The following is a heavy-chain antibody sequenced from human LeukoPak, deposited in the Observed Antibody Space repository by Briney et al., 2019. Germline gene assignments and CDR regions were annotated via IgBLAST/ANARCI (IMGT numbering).Heavy chain of an antibody. D-gene: IGHD6-13*01. CDR1: GYTFTSYY. Sequence: ASVKASCKASGYTFTSYYMHWVRQAPGQGLEWMGIINPSGGSTSYAQKFQGRVTMTRDMSMSTVYMELSSLRSEDTAVYYCARECMLVPYYYYYMDVWGKGTTVTVSS. CDR2: INPSGGST. CDR3: ARECMLVPYYYYYMDV. V-gene: IGHV1-46*01. J-gene: IGHJ6*03.